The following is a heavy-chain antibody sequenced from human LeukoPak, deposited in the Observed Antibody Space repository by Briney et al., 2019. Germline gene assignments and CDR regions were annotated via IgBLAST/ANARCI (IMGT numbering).Heavy chain of an antibody. V-gene: IGHV5-10-1*01. D-gene: IGHD3-22*01. CDR1: GYSFTSYW. J-gene: IGHJ4*02. Sequence: GESLQISCKGSGYSFTSYWISWVRQMPGKGLEWMGRIDPSDSYTNYSPSFQGHVTISADKSISTAYLQWSSLKASDTAMYYCARQDYYDSSGYWPGEDYWGQGTLVTVSS. CDR3: ARQDYYDSSGYWPGEDY. CDR2: IDPSDSYT.